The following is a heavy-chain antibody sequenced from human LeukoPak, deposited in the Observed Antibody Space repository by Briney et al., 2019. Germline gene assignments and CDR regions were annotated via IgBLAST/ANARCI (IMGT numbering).Heavy chain of an antibody. CDR2: ISGSGGST. CDR3: ARTASYSSSWYYFDY. CDR1: GFTFNKAW. D-gene: IGHD6-13*01. V-gene: IGHV3-23*01. Sequence: GGSLRLSCAASGFTFNKAWMSWVRQAPGKGLEWVSAISGSGGSTYYADSVKGRFTISRDNSKNTLYLQMNSLRAEDTAVYYCARTASYSSSWYYFDYWGQGTLVTVSS. J-gene: IGHJ4*02.